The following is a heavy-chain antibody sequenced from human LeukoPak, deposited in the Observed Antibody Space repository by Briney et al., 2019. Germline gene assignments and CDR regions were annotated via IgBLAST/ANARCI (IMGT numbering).Heavy chain of an antibody. D-gene: IGHD1-1*01. V-gene: IGHV4-4*07. CDR3: SREGGNSRSLDY. CDR1: GDSISGYY. J-gene: IGHJ4*02. CDR2: IYTSGNT. Sequence: PSETLSLTCTVSGDSISGYYWSWIRQPAGKGLEWIGRIYTSGNTNYNPSLMSRVTMSLDTSKNQFSLKLTSLTAADTAVYYCSREGGNSRSLDYWGQGTLVTVSS.